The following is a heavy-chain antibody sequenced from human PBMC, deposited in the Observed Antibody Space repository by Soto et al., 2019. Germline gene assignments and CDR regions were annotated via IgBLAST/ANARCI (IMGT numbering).Heavy chain of an antibody. V-gene: IGHV4-34*01. CDR3: ARGKGALVWFGELNPLVY. Sequence: PSETLSLTCAVYGGSFSGYYWNWIRQPPGKGLEWIGEINHSGSTNYNPSLKSRVTISVDTSKNQFSLKLSSVTAADTAVYYCARGKGALVWFGELNPLVYWGQGTLVTVSS. D-gene: IGHD3-10*01. CDR1: GGSFSGYY. J-gene: IGHJ4*02. CDR2: INHSGST.